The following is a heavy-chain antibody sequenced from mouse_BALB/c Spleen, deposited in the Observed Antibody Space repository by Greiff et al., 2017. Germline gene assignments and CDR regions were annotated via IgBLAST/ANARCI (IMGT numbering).Heavy chain of an antibody. CDR1: GSTFTSYW. V-gene: IGHV1-87*01. CDR2: IYPGDGDT. CDR3: ARVRYGYAMDY. Sequence: VQLQQSGAELARPGASVKLSCKASGSTFTSYWMQWVKQRPGQGLEWIGAIYPGDGDTRYTQKFKGKATLTADKSSSTAYMQLSSLASEDSAVYYCARVRYGYAMDYWGQGTSVTVAS. D-gene: IGHD2-14*01. J-gene: IGHJ4*01.